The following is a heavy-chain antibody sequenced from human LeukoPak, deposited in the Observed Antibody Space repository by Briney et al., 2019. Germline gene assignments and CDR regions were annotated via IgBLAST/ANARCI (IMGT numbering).Heavy chain of an antibody. CDR2: ISWNSGSI. V-gene: IGHV3-9*03. Sequence: GGSLRLSCAASGFTFDDYAMHWVRQAPGKGLEWVSGISWNSGSIAYADSVKGRFTISRDNAKNSLYLQMNSLRAEDMALYYCAKGSLAAADYNWFDPWGQGTLVTVSS. CDR3: AKGSLAAADYNWFDP. CDR1: GFTFDDYA. J-gene: IGHJ5*02. D-gene: IGHD6-13*01.